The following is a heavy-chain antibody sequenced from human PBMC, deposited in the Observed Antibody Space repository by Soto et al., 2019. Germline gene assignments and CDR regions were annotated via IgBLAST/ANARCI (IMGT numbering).Heavy chain of an antibody. J-gene: IGHJ4*02. Sequence: TGGSLRLSCSVSGFIFSSYAMHWVRQAPGKGLEYVASISSEGASTYYPDSVKGRFIISRDNSKNTLYLQMSSLRAEDTAVYYCVKDRYVDYWGQGILVTVS. V-gene: IGHV3-64D*06. CDR1: GFIFSSYA. CDR2: ISSEGAST. CDR3: VKDRYVDY.